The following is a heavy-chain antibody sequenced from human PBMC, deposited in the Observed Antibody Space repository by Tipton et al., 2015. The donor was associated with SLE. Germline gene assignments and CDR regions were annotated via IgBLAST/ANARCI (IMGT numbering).Heavy chain of an antibody. D-gene: IGHD3-10*01. J-gene: IGHJ4*02. CDR2: ISDNGGDT. CDR1: GFTFSSYA. CDR3: AKVYWFPSGSFIWDY. V-gene: IGHV3-23*01. Sequence: GSLRLSCAASGFTFSSYAMTWVRQSPGKGLEWVSSISDNGGDTYYTDSVKGRFTISRDNSKNMLYLQMNSLRADDTALYYCAKVYWFPSGSFIWDYWGQGTPVTVSS.